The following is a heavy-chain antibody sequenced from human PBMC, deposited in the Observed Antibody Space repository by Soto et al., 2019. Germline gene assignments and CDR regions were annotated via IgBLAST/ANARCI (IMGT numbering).Heavy chain of an antibody. CDR1: GFTFSSYS. CDR3: ARFEPLRYFDY. Sequence: PGGSLRLSCAAPGFTFSSYSMNWVRQAPGKGLEWVSSISSSSSYIYYADSVKGRFTISRDNAKNSLYLQMNSLRVEDTAVYYCARFEPLRYFDYWGQGTLVTVSS. V-gene: IGHV3-21*01. J-gene: IGHJ4*02. CDR2: ISSSSSYI. D-gene: IGHD3-9*01.